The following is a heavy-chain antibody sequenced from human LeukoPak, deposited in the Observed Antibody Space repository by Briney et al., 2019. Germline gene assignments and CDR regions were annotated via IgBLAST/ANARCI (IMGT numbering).Heavy chain of an antibody. CDR2: INPNSGGT. Sequence: GALVKVSCKASGYTVTGYYMHWVRQAPGQGLEWMGRINPNSGGTNYAQKFQGRVTMTRDTSISTAYMELGRPRSDDTAVYYCASDVGYSYFWGMDVWGQGTTVTVSS. J-gene: IGHJ6*02. CDR3: ASDVGYSYFWGMDV. D-gene: IGHD5-18*01. CDR1: GYTVTGYY. V-gene: IGHV1-2*06.